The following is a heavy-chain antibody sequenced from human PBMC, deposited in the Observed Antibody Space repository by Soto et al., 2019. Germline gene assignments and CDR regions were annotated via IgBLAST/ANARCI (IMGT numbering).Heavy chain of an antibody. CDR3: ARTNIVATKKGFDY. D-gene: IGHD5-12*01. CDR1: GCSISSYY. V-gene: IGHV4-59*08. J-gene: IGHJ4*02. CDR2: IHYSGST. Sequence: SETLSLTCPVSGCSISSYYWSWIRQPPGKGLEWIGYIHYSGSTNYNPSLKSRVTISVDTSKNQFSLKLSSVTAADTAVYYCARTNIVATKKGFDYWGQGTLVTVSS.